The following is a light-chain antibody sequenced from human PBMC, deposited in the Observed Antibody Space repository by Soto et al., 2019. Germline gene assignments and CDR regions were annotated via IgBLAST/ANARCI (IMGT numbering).Light chain of an antibody. J-gene: IGLJ1*01. CDR2: EVN. V-gene: IGLV2-14*01. CDR1: SSDIGGYNF. Sequence: QSALTQPASVSGSPGQSITISCTGTSSDIGGYNFVSWYQHHPGKAPKLMIYEVNNRPSGVSSRFSGSKSGNTASLTISGLQTEDEADYYCCSYAGGRTYLFGTGTKVTVL. CDR3: CSYAGGRTYL.